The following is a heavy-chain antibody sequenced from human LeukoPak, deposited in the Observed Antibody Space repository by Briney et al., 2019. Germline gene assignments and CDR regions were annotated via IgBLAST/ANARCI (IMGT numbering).Heavy chain of an antibody. V-gene: IGHV3-74*01. CDR3: AREPGVAVAGPDY. Sequence: GGSLRLSCGASGFTFSSYWMHRVRQAPGKGLVWVSRINSDGSSASYADSVKGRFTISRDNAKNTLYLQMNSLRAEDTAVYYCAREPGVAVAGPDYWGQGTLVTVSS. CDR1: GFTFSSYW. CDR2: INSDGSSA. J-gene: IGHJ4*02. D-gene: IGHD6-19*01.